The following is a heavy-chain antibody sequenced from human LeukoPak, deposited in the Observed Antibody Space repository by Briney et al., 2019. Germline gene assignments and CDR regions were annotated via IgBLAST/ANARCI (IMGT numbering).Heavy chain of an antibody. CDR2: IRYDGSNK. CDR3: AKDLYSYGNNYFDY. V-gene: IGHV3-30*02. J-gene: IGHJ4*02. CDR1: GFTFSSYG. Sequence: PGGSLRLSCAASGFTFSSYGMHWVRQAPGKGLDWVAFIRYDGSNKNYADSVKGRFTISRDNSKNTLYLQMNSLRAEDTAVYYCAKDLYSYGNNYFDYWGQGTLVTISS. D-gene: IGHD5-18*01.